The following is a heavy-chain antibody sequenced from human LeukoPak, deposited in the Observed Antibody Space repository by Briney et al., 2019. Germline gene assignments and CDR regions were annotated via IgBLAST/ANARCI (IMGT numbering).Heavy chain of an antibody. CDR2: IYTSGST. Sequence: SETLSLTCTVSGGSISSGSYYWSWIRQPAGKGLEWIGRIYTSGSTNYNPSLESRVTISVDTSKNQFSLKLSSVTAADTAVYYCARAVSGSYFDYWGQGTLVTVSS. CDR1: GGSISSGSYY. CDR3: ARAVSGSYFDY. V-gene: IGHV4-61*02. D-gene: IGHD1-26*01. J-gene: IGHJ4*02.